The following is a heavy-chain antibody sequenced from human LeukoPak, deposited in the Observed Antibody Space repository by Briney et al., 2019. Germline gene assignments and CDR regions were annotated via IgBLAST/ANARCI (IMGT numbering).Heavy chain of an antibody. V-gene: IGHV3-33*08. CDR2: IWYDGSNK. CDR1: GFTVSSNY. Sequence: GGSLRLSCAASGFTVSSNYMSWVRQAPGKGLEWVAVIWYDGSNKYYADSVKGRFTISRDNSKNTLYLQMNSLRAEDTAVYYCARDYYDSSGYYFYWGQGTLVTVSS. J-gene: IGHJ4*02. CDR3: ARDYYDSSGYYFY. D-gene: IGHD3-22*01.